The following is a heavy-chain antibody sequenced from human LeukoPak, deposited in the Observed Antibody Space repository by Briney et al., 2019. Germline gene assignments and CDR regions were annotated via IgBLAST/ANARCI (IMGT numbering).Heavy chain of an antibody. D-gene: IGHD3-3*01. CDR2: IIPIFGTA. CDR1: GGTFSSYA. V-gene: IGHV1-69*01. J-gene: IGHJ3*02. Sequence: SVKVSCKASGGTFSSYAISWVRQAPGQGLEWMGGIIPIFGTANYAQKFQGRVTITADESTSTAYMELSSLRSEDTAVYCCARSRDWSGYNMGAFDIWGQGTMVTVSS. CDR3: ARSRDWSGYNMGAFDI.